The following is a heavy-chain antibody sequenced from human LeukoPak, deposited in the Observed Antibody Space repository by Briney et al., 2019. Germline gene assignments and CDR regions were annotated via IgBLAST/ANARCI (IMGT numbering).Heavy chain of an antibody. CDR3: ATYYDFWSGYDGAFDI. Sequence: PSETLSLTCTVSGGSISSYYWSWIRQPAGKGLEWIGRIYTSGSTNYNPSLKSRVTMSVDTSKNQFSLKLSSVTAADTAVYYCATYYDFWSGYDGAFDIWGQGTMVTVSS. V-gene: IGHV4-4*07. CDR2: IYTSGST. D-gene: IGHD3-3*01. J-gene: IGHJ3*02. CDR1: GGSISSYY.